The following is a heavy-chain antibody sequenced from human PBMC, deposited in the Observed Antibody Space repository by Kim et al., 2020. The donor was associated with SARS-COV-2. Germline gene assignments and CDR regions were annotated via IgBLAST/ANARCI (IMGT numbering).Heavy chain of an antibody. CDR1: GGSISSSSYY. Sequence: SETLSLTCTVSGGSISSSSYYWGWIRQPPGKGLEWIGSIYYSGSTYYNPSLKSRVTISVDTSKNQFSLKLSSVTAADTAVYYCASHNEWSYRTRSDYWGQGTLVTVSS. V-gene: IGHV4-39*07. CDR2: IYYSGST. D-gene: IGHD3-3*01. J-gene: IGHJ4*02. CDR3: ASHNEWSYRTRSDY.